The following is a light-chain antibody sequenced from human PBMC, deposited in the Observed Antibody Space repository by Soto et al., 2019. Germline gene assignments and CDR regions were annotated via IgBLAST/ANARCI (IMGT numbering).Light chain of an antibody. V-gene: IGKV3-11*01. Sequence: EILLTQSPATLSLSPGERDTLSCRASQSVSRHLAWYQQKPGQAPRLLIYDASNRATGIPARFSGSGSGTDFTLTISSLEPEDFAVYYCQQRNNWPPVTFGGGTKVDIK. J-gene: IGKJ4*01. CDR3: QQRNNWPPVT. CDR2: DAS. CDR1: QSVSRH.